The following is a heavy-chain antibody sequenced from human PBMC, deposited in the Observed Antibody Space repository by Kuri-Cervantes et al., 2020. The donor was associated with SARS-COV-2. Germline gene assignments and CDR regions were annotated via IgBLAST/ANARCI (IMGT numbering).Heavy chain of an antibody. CDR3: AKGIAAGGRGYFEY. V-gene: IGHV3-21*04. Sequence: GGSLRLSCAASGFIFSSYSMNWVRQAPGKGLEWVSSISSSSSYIYYADSVKGRFTTSRDNAKNSLYLQMFSLRPEDTAFYYCAKGIAAGGRGYFEYWGQGALVTVSS. CDR2: ISSSSSYI. J-gene: IGHJ4*02. CDR1: GFIFSSYS. D-gene: IGHD6-13*01.